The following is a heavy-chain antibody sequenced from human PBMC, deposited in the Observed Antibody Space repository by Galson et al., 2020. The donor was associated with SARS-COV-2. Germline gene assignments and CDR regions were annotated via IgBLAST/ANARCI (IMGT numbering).Heavy chain of an antibody. J-gene: IGHJ6*02. V-gene: IGHV3-9*01. D-gene: IGHD3-3*01. CDR1: GFTFDDYA. Sequence: GGSLRLSCAPAGFTFDDYAMHWVRQAHGKGREWDSGIRWISGSIGYADSMKGGFTISRDNAKNSLYLQMNSLRAEDTALYYCAKEASYYDFWSGYRNYYGMDVWGQGTTVTVSS. CDR3: AKEASYYDFWSGYRNYYGMDV. CDR2: IRWISGSI.